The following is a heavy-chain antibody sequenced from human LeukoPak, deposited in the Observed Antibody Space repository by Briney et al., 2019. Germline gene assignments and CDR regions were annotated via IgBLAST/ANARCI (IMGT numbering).Heavy chain of an antibody. D-gene: IGHD2-2*01. CDR3: AKMEVPAASPFDY. V-gene: IGHV1-69*04. CDR1: GGTFSNDA. Sequence: SVKVSCKASGGTFSNDAITWVRQAPGQGLEWMGRIVPILGFTNYPQRFEGKVTLTADKSTATAYMELSSLTSEDTAVYYCAKMEVPAASPFDYWGQGTLVTVSS. CDR2: IVPILGFT. J-gene: IGHJ4*02.